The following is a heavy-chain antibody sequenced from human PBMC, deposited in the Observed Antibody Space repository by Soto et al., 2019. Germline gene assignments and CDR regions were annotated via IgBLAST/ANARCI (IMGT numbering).Heavy chain of an antibody. Sequence: EVKMVESGGGLVQPGGSLRLSCEVSGFSLSEFWMHWVRQAPGQGLEWVSRISGDGIRVVHADAVKGRFTISKDDAKNTLYLQMNSLRGEDTAVYFCARGGDGGCFDYWGQGTLVTASA. CDR1: GFSLSEFW. D-gene: IGHD2-15*01. CDR3: ARGGDGGCFDY. CDR2: ISGDGIRV. J-gene: IGHJ4*02. V-gene: IGHV3-74*01.